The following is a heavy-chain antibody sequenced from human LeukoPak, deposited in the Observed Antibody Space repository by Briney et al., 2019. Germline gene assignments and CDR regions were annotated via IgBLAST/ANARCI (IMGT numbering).Heavy chain of an antibody. J-gene: IGHJ6*02. CDR1: GYTFTSYG. CDR2: ISAYSGNT. CDR3: ARVTGQGSGSYF. V-gene: IGHV1-18*04. D-gene: IGHD3-10*01. Sequence: ASVKVSCKASGYTFTSYGISWVRQAPGQGLEWMGWISAYSGNTNYAPNLQGRVTMTTDTSTSTAYMELRSLRSDDTAVYYCARVTGQGSGSYFWGQGTTVTVSS.